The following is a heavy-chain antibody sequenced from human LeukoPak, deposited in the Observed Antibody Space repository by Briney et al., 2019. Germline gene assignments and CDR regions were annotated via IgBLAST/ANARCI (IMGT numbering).Heavy chain of an antibody. V-gene: IGHV1-2*02. J-gene: IGHJ2*01. CDR1: GYTFTAYY. D-gene: IGHD6-19*01. CDR2: INPNSGGT. CDR3: SINTSSGWYNWYFDL. Sequence: ASVKVSCKASGYTFTAYYMHWVRQAPGQGLDWMGWINPNSGGTKYAQKFQGRVTMTRDTSISTAYMELSRLRSDDTAVYYCSINTSSGWYNWYFDLWGRGTLVTVSS.